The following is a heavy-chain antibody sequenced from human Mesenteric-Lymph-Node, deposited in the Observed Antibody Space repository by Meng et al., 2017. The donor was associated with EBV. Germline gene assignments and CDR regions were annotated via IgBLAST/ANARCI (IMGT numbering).Heavy chain of an antibody. Sequence: EVQLVESGGGLVKPGGSLRLSCAASGFTFSTSSMSWVRQSPGKGLEWVSSISPDSSYIYYADSLKGRFTISRDNAKNSLYLQMNSLRAEDTAVYYCARDHLRPHYWGQGTLVTVSS. J-gene: IGHJ4*02. D-gene: IGHD6-25*01. CDR2: ISPDSSYI. CDR3: ARDHLRPHY. CDR1: GFTFSTSS. V-gene: IGHV3-21*01.